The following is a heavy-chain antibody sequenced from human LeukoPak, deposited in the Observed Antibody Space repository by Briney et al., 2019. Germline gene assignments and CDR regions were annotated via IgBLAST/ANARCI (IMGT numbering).Heavy chain of an antibody. J-gene: IGHJ4*02. V-gene: IGHV3-7*01. Sequence: GGSLRPSCAASGFSFSSDWMDWVRQAPGKGLEWVANIKHDESEKNYLDSVKGRFTISRDNAQNSLYLQMNGLRVEDTAVYYCTRRLDDWGQGTLVTVSS. CDR3: TRRLDD. CDR2: IKHDESEK. D-gene: IGHD3-16*01. CDR1: GFSFSSDW.